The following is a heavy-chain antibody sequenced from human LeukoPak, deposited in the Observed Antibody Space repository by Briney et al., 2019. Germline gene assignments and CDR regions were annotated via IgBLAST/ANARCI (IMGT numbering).Heavy chain of an antibody. V-gene: IGHV3-23*01. D-gene: IGHD2-2*01. CDR2: ISGSGGST. Sequence: GGSLRLSCAASGFTFSSYAMSWVRQAPGKGLEWVSAISGSGGSTYYADSVKGRFTISRDNSKNTLYLQMNSLRAEGTAVYYCAKALIGYCSSTSCNNWFDPWGQGTLVTVSS. CDR3: AKALIGYCSSTSCNNWFDP. CDR1: GFTFSSYA. J-gene: IGHJ5*02.